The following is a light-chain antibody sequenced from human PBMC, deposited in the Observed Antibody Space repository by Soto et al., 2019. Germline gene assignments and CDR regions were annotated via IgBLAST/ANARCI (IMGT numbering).Light chain of an antibody. CDR1: SSDVGATDY. CDR2: EVN. CDR3: ISHAGVSNV. J-gene: IGLJ1*01. V-gene: IGLV2-8*01. Sequence: QAVVTQPPSASGSPGQSVAISCTGTSSDVGATDYVSWYQQHSGKAPKLLLYEVNKRPSGVPDRFSGSKSGNTASLTVSALQADDEADYYCISHAGVSNVLGTGTKLTVL.